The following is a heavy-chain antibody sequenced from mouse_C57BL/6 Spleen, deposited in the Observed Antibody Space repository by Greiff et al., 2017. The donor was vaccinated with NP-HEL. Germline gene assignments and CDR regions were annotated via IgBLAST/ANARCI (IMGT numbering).Heavy chain of an antibody. CDR3: ARAGGTTVVHLDY. CDR1: GYTFTSYW. CDR2: IDPSDSET. V-gene: IGHV1-52*01. J-gene: IGHJ2*01. Sequence: VQLQQPGAELVRPGSSVKLSCKASGYTFTSYWMHWVKQRPIQGLEWIGNIDPSDSETHYNQKFKDKATLTVDKSSSTAYMQLSSLTSEDSAVYYCARAGGTTVVHLDYWGQGTTLTVSS. D-gene: IGHD1-1*01.